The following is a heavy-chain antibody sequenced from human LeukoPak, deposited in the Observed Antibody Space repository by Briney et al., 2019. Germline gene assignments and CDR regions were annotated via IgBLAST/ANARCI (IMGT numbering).Heavy chain of an antibody. D-gene: IGHD4-11*01. CDR1: GGSISSYY. V-gene: IGHV4-59*01. CDR3: ARTPVSTVTTPDNFDY. J-gene: IGHJ4*02. CDR2: IYYSGST. Sequence: SETLSLTCTVSGGSISSYYWSWIRQPPGKGLEWIGYIYYSGSTNYNPSLKSRVTISVDTSKNQFSLKLSSVTAADTAVYYCARTPVSTVTTPDNFDYWGQGTLVTVSS.